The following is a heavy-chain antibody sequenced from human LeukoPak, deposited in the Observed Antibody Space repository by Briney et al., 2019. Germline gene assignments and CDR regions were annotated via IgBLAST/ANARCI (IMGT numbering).Heavy chain of an antibody. J-gene: IGHJ3*01. D-gene: IGHD3-22*01. Sequence: GGSLRLSCAASGFIFSNYGMHWVRQAPGKGLEWVAVIAYDGSNKYYSDSVKGRFTISRDNSKNTLYLQMNSLRAEDTAVYYCARELYYGSSGYYWGQGTMVTVSS. V-gene: IGHV3-30*03. CDR3: ARELYYGSSGYY. CDR2: IAYDGSNK. CDR1: GFIFSNYG.